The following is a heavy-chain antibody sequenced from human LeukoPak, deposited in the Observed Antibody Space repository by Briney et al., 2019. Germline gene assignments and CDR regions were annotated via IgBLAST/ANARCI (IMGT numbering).Heavy chain of an antibody. V-gene: IGHV1-69*13. CDR3: ARGGRITMIVVAVNSYDAFDI. Sequence: ASVKVSCKASGGTFSSYAISWVRQAPGQGLEWMGGIIPIFGTANYAQKFQGRVTITADESTSTAYMELSSLRSEDTAVYYCARGGRITMIVVAVNSYDAFDIWGQGTMVTVSS. CDR1: GGTFSSYA. D-gene: IGHD3-22*01. J-gene: IGHJ3*02. CDR2: IIPIFGTA.